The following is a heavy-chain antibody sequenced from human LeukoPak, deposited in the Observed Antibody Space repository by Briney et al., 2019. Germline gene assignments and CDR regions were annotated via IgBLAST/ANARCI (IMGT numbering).Heavy chain of an antibody. V-gene: IGHV4-39*01. CDR1: GSSISSSSYY. J-gene: IGHJ4*02. Sequence: SETLSLTCTVSGSSISSSSYYWGWIRQPPGKGLEWIGEINHSGSTNYNPSLKSRVTISVDTSKNQFSLKLSSVTAADTAVYYCARHSPMVRGATFGYWGQGTLVTVSS. CDR3: ARHSPMVRGATFGY. D-gene: IGHD3-10*01. CDR2: INHSGST.